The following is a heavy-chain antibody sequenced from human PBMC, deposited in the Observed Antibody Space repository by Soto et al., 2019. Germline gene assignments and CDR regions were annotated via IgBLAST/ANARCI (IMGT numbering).Heavy chain of an antibody. CDR1: GFTFGDYA. V-gene: IGHV3-49*03. Sequence: GGSLRLSCRASGFTFGDYAMSLFRQAPGKGLEWVGFIRSKAYGGTTEYAASVKGRFTISRDDSKSIAYLQMNSLKTEDTAVYYCTRAPDYDYIWGSYRPTDPPFDIWGQGTMVTVSS. D-gene: IGHD3-16*02. CDR2: IRSKAYGGTT. CDR3: TRAPDYDYIWGSYRPTDPPFDI. J-gene: IGHJ3*02.